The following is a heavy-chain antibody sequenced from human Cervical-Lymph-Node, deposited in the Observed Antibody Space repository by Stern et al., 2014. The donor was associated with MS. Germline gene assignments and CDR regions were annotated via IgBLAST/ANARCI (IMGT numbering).Heavy chain of an antibody. CDR1: GGALNTYA. J-gene: IGHJ6*02. CDR3: TRGASSAAWYRHAVDV. V-gene: IGHV1-69*01. CDR2: VIPVFGTP. D-gene: IGHD1-26*01. Sequence: VQLVQSGAEVRKPGSSVKVSCKASGGALNTYAIHWVRLAPGQGLEWMGGVIPVFGTPVYAQKCKGRVTIAADESTSTDYMELSSLRSDDAAVYYCTRGASSAAWYRHAVDVWGQGTTVTVSS.